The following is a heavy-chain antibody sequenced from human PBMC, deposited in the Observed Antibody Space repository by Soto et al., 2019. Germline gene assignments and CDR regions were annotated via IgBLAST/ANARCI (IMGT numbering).Heavy chain of an antibody. Sequence: PGGSLRLSCAASGFTFSSYAMSWVRQAPGKGLEWVSAISGSGGSTYYADSVKGWFTISRDNSKNTLYLQMNSLRAEDTAVYYCAKALGYCSSTSCYVETDPDAFDIWGQGTMVTVSS. J-gene: IGHJ3*02. CDR2: ISGSGGST. V-gene: IGHV3-23*01. CDR3: AKALGYCSSTSCYVETDPDAFDI. D-gene: IGHD2-2*01. CDR1: GFTFSSYA.